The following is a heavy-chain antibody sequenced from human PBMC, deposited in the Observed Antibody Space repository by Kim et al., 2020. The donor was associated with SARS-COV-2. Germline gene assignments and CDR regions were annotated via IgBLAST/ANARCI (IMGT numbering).Heavy chain of an antibody. V-gene: IGHV3-15*01. J-gene: IGHJ4*01. Sequence: LSLTCAASGFNFRSTWMTWVRQAPGGGLEWLGRIKSQRDGGTTDYATAVAGRFTISRDDFKDTLHLQMNYLKVDDSGVYYCATGGGWVQYVGDWGRGTLVTVSS. CDR1: GFNFRSTW. CDR2: IKSQRDGGTT. D-gene: IGHD3-10*01. CDR3: ATGGGWVQYVGD.